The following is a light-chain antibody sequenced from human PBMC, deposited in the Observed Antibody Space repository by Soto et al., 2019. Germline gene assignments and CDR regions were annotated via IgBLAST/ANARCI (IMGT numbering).Light chain of an antibody. CDR3: QSYNSAPRT. Sequence: DIQMTQSPSSLSSSVGDRVTITCRASQVITNYLAWYQQKPGKVPKLLIYTASTLQSGVPSRFSGSGSGTDFTLTISSLQPEDVATYYCQSYNSAPRTFGQGTKVEIK. CDR2: TAS. V-gene: IGKV1-27*01. J-gene: IGKJ1*01. CDR1: QVITNY.